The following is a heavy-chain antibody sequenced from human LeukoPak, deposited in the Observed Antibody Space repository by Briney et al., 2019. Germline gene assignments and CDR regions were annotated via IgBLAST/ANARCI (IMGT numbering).Heavy chain of an antibody. V-gene: IGHV4-59*01. D-gene: IGHD3-9*01. CDR3: ASLYDILTGSWFDP. CDR2: IYYSGST. J-gene: IGHJ5*02. CDR1: GGSISSYY. Sequence: PSETLSLTCTVSGGSISSYYWSWIRQPPGKGLEWIGYIYYSGSTNYSPSLKSRVTISVDTSKNQFSLKLSSVTAADTAVYYCASLYDILTGSWFDPWGQGTLVTV.